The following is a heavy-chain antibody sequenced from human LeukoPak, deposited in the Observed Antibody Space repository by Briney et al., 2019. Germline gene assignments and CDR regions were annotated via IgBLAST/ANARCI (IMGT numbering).Heavy chain of an antibody. Sequence: PGGSLRLSCAASGFTFSSHAMSWVRQAPGKGLEWVSVIADSGGSTFYADSVKGRLTISRDNSKNTLYLQMNSLRAEDTAVYYCAKRSFYSFDYWGQGTLVTVSS. J-gene: IGHJ4*02. CDR1: GFTFSSHA. V-gene: IGHV3-23*01. CDR2: IADSGGST. D-gene: IGHD3-16*02. CDR3: AKRSFYSFDY.